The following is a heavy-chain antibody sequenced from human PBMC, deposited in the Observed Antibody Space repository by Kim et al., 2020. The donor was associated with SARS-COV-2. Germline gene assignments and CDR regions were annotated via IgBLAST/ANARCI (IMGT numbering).Heavy chain of an antibody. V-gene: IGHV3-23*01. J-gene: IGHJ6*02. CDR3: AKRVPGSSGHLSTHYGMDV. CDR1: GFTFNTHA. D-gene: IGHD3-22*01. CDR2: IASSGDNK. Sequence: GGSLRLSCVGSGFTFNTHAMSWVRQAPGKGLEWVSAIASSGDNKYYADSVKGRFAISRDNSKDTVYLQMNSLRAEDTAVYYCAKRVPGSSGHLSTHYGMDVKGQGTTVTVSS.